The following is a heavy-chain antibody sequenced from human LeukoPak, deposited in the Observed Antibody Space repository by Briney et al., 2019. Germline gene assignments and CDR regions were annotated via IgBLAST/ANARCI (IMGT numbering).Heavy chain of an antibody. V-gene: IGHV1-18*01. CDR3: ARESLRYFDWLLRGAYYYYYGMDV. Sequence: GASVTVSCKASGYTFTSYGISWVRQAPGQGLEWVGWISAYNGNTNYAQKLQGRVTMTTDTSTSTAYMELRSLRSDDTAVYYCARESLRYFDWLLRGAYYYYYGMDVWGQGTTVTVSS. CDR2: ISAYNGNT. CDR1: GYTFTSYG. J-gene: IGHJ6*02. D-gene: IGHD3-9*01.